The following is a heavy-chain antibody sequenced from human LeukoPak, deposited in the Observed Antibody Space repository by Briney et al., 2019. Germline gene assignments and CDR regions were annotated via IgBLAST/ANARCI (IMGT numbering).Heavy chain of an antibody. CDR3: TRDSSGYSDAFDI. D-gene: IGHD3-22*01. V-gene: IGHV3-7*01. J-gene: IGHJ3*02. CDR1: GFTFSSHW. CDR2: IKQDGSEK. Sequence: PGGSLRLSCAASGFTFSSHWMSWVRQAPGKGLEWVANIKQDGSEKYYVDSVKGRFTISRDNAKNSLYLQMNSLRAEDTAVYYCTRDSSGYSDAFDIWGQGTMVTVSS.